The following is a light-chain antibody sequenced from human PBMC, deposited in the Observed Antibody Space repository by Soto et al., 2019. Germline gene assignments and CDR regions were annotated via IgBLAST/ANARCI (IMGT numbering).Light chain of an antibody. V-gene: IGLV2-8*01. Sequence: QSVLAQPPSASGSPGQSVTISCTGTRNDIGAYEFVSWYQHHPGKAPKLIIYEVVQRPSGVPDRFSGSKSGNTASLTVSGLQAADEADYYCSSYTNINTRAGVFGTGTKVTVL. CDR2: EVV. CDR1: RNDIGAYEF. J-gene: IGLJ1*01. CDR3: SSYTNINTRAGV.